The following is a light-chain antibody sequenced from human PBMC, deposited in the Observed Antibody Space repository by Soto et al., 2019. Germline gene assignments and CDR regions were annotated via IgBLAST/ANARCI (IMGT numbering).Light chain of an antibody. CDR1: SSDVGGYKY. CDR2: DVS. V-gene: IGLV2-14*01. J-gene: IGLJ1*01. Sequence: QSALTQPASVSGSPGQSIAISCTGTSSDVGGYKYVSWYQQHPGKAPKLMIYDVSNRPSGVSDRFSGSKSGNMASLTISGLQAEDEADYYCTSYTSSSTYVFGTGTKVTVL. CDR3: TSYTSSSTYV.